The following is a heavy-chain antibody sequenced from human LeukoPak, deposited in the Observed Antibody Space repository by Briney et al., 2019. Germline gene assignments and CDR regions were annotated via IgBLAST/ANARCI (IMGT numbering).Heavy chain of an antibody. Sequence: ASMKVSCKASGYTFTAFYIHWVRQAPGQGLEWMGWINPNSGGPNYAQKFQGRVTMTRDTSITTAYMELRSLTSDDTAVYYCARSELWGAHLYFDYWGQGTLVTVFS. CDR2: INPNSGGP. J-gene: IGHJ4*02. V-gene: IGHV1-2*02. CDR1: GYTFTAFY. D-gene: IGHD3-16*01. CDR3: ARSELWGAHLYFDY.